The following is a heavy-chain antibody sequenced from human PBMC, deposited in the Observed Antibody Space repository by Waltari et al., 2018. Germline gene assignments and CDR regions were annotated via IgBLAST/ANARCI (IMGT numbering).Heavy chain of an antibody. CDR1: GYSFPTDW. V-gene: IGHV5-10-1*03. CDR2: IGPSDSDT. J-gene: IGHJ4*02. D-gene: IGHD1-26*01. Sequence: EVQLVQSGAEVKKPGESLRISCKGAGYSFPTDWITWVRQMPGKGLEWMGRIGPSDSDTNYSPSFQGHVTISADKSISTAYLQWSSLKASDTAMYYCARRVGATTWDYWGQGTLVTVSS. CDR3: ARRVGATTWDY.